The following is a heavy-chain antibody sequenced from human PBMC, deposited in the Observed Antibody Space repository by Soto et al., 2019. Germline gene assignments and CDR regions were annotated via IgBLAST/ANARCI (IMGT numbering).Heavy chain of an antibody. V-gene: IGHV4-59*01. CDR3: ARGALYYDILTGYYPYYFDY. J-gene: IGHJ4*02. CDR2: INYSGST. Sequence: SQPLSLTCTVYCGSFNDYFWSCILQPPGKWLEWIGYINYSGSTNYNPSLKRRVTVSVDTSKNQFSLKLSSVTAADTAVYYCARGALYYDILTGYYPYYFDYWGQGTLVTVSS. D-gene: IGHD3-9*01. CDR1: CGSFNDYF.